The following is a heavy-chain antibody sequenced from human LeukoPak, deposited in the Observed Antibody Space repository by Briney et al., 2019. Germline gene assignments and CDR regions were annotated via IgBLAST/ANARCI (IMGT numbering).Heavy chain of an antibody. V-gene: IGHV3-30*02. D-gene: IGHD1-26*01. Sequence: GGSLRLSCAASGFTFSSYGMHWVRQAPGKGLEWVAFIRYDGSNKHYADSVKGRFTISRDNSKNTLYLQMNSLRAEDTAVYYCAKVSGWEQSYYYYYMDVWGKGTTVTISS. CDR1: GFTFSSYG. CDR3: AKVSGWEQSYYYYYMDV. J-gene: IGHJ6*03. CDR2: IRYDGSNK.